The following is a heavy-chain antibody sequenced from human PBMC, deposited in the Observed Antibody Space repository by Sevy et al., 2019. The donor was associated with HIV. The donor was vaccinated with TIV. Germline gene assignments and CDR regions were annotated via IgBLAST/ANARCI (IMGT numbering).Heavy chain of an antibody. J-gene: IGHJ6*02. V-gene: IGHV3-7*03. CDR2: IKQDGSEK. Sequence: GGSLRLSCAASGFTFSSYWMSWVRQAPGKGLEWVANIKQDGSEKYYVDSVKGRFTISRDNAKNSLYLQMNSLRAEDTVVYYCARENGYCSGGSCYTDPYYYYYGMDVWGQGTTVTVSS. CDR1: GFTFSSYW. CDR3: ARENGYCSGGSCYTDPYYYYYGMDV. D-gene: IGHD2-15*01.